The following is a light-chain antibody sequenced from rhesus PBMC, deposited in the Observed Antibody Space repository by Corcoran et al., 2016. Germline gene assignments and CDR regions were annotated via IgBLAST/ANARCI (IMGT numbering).Light chain of an antibody. CDR1: QAISNN. Sequence: DIQMTQSPSSLSASVGDRVTITCQASQAISNNLDWYQQKPGKFPKLLIYKASTLQSGVPSRFSGSGSGTDFTLTISSLQPEDFATYYCQHGYGITPTFGQGTKVEIK. J-gene: IGKJ1*01. V-gene: IGKV1-25*01. CDR3: QHGYGITPT. CDR2: KAS.